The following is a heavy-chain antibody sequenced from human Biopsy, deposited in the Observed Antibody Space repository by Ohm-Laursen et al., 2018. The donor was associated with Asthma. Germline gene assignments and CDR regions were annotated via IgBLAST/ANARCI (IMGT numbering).Heavy chain of an antibody. CDR1: GYTVTRYA. D-gene: IGHD3-16*01. Sequence: PSVKVSCKASGYTVTRYAINWVRQAPGQGLEWMGGIIPMYGVPKVAQKFQGRVTITADESTSTAYMEMSSLRSEDTAVYYCARVDAIMISGDFYFYSGFDLWGQGTTVRVSS. CDR3: ARVDAIMISGDFYFYSGFDL. V-gene: IGHV1-69*01. J-gene: IGHJ6*02. CDR2: IIPMYGVP.